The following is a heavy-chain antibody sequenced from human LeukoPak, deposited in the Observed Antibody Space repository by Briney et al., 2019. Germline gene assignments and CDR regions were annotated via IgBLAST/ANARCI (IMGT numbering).Heavy chain of an antibody. D-gene: IGHD2-2*01. CDR3: ARDRYCSSTSCYQRDY. CDR1: GFTFDDYA. J-gene: IGHJ4*02. V-gene: IGHV3-9*01. CDR2: ISWNSGNI. Sequence: PGGSLRLSCVASGFTFDDYAMHWVRHAPGKGLEWVSGISWNSGNIGYGDSVKGRFTISRDNAKNTLYLQMNSLRAEDTAVYYCARDRYCSSTSCYQRDYWGQGTLVTVSS.